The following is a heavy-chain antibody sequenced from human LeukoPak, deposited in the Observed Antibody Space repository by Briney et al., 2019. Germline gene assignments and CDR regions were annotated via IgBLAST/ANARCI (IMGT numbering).Heavy chain of an antibody. CDR1: GFTVSSNY. CDR3: ARGGPYSYGYFDY. Sequence: GGSLRLSCAASGFTVSSNYMSWVRQAPGKGLEWVSVIYSGGSTYYADSVKGRFTISRDNSKNTLYLQMNSLRAEDTAVYYCARGGPYSYGYFDYWGQGTLVTVSS. J-gene: IGHJ4*02. V-gene: IGHV3-53*01. CDR2: IYSGGST. D-gene: IGHD5-18*01.